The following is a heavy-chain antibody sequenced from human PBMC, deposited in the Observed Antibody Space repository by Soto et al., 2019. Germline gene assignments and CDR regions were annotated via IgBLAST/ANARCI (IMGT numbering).Heavy chain of an antibody. CDR1: GFTFDDYT. V-gene: IGHV3-43*01. Sequence: PGGSLRLSCAASGFTFDDYTMHWVRQAPGKGLEWVSLISWDGGSTYYADSVKGRFTISRDNSKNSLYLQMNSLRTEDTALYYCAKENTPLAGRRDYGMDVWGQGTTVTVS. J-gene: IGHJ6*02. CDR2: ISWDGGST. CDR3: AKENTPLAGRRDYGMDV. D-gene: IGHD6-19*01.